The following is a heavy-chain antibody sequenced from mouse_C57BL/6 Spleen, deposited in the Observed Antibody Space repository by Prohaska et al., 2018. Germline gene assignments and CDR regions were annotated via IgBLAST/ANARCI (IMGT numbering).Heavy chain of an antibody. CDR1: GFTFSNYW. CDR3: TDLSDAY. CDR2: IRLKSDNYAT. J-gene: IGHJ3*01. D-gene: IGHD3-1*01. Sequence: EVKLEESGGGLVQPGGSMKLSCVASGFTFSNYWMNWVRQSPEKGLEWVAQIRLKSDNYATQYAESVKGRFTISRDDSKSSVYLQMNNLRAEDTGIYYCTDLSDAYWGQGTLVTVSA. V-gene: IGHV6-3*01.